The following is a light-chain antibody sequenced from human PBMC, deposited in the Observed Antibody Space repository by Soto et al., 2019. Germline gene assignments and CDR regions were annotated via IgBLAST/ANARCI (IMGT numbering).Light chain of an antibody. Sequence: DIVMTQSPDSLAVSLGERATINCKSSQSVLYSSNNKNYLAWYQQKLGQPPKLLIRWASTRESGVPDRFSGSGSGKDFTLTISSLQAEDVAVYYCQQYYSTPWTFGQGNKVEIK. CDR2: WAS. CDR3: QQYYSTPWT. J-gene: IGKJ1*01. V-gene: IGKV4-1*01. CDR1: QSVLYSSNNKNY.